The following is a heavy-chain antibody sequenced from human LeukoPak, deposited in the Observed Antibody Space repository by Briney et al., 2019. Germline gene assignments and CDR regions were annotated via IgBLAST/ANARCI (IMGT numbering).Heavy chain of an antibody. Sequence: GGSLRLSCVVSGFTFNRCWMNWVRQAPGKGLEWVAHINPDGRETYYVDSVKGRFTISRDNAQNSMYLQMNSLRVEDTAVYYCTSWGDTTAEYFQRWGQGTLVTVSS. CDR2: INPDGRET. D-gene: IGHD2-21*02. V-gene: IGHV3-7*01. CDR1: GFTFNRCW. CDR3: TSWGDTTAEYFQR. J-gene: IGHJ1*01.